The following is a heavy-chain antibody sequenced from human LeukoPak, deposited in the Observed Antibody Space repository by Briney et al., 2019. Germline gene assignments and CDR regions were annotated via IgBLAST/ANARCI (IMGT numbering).Heavy chain of an antibody. CDR1: GGTFSSYA. Sequence: SVKVSCKASGGTFSSYAISWVRQAPGQGLEWMGGIIPVFGTANYAQKFQGRVTITTDESTSTAYMELSSLRSEDTAVYYCARDPRAVAGTKDAFDIWGQGTMVTVSS. CDR2: IIPVFGTA. V-gene: IGHV1-69*05. J-gene: IGHJ3*02. CDR3: ARDPRAVAGTKDAFDI. D-gene: IGHD6-19*01.